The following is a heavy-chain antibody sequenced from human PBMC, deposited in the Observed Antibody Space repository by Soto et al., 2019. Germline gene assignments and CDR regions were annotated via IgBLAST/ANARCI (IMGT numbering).Heavy chain of an antibody. CDR2: FDPEDGET. CDR1: GYTLTELS. V-gene: IGHV1-24*01. Sequence: ASVKVSCKVSGYTLTELSMHWVRQAPGKGLEWMGGFDPEDGETIYAQKFQGRGTMTEDTSTDTAYMELSSLRSEDTAVYYCATAAAGHSDWFDPWGQGTLVTVSS. D-gene: IGHD6-13*01. CDR3: ATAAAGHSDWFDP. J-gene: IGHJ5*02.